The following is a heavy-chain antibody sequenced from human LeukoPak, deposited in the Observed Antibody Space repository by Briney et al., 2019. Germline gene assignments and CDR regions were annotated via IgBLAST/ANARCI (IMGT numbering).Heavy chain of an antibody. CDR2: IYYSGST. V-gene: IGHV4-59*01. D-gene: IGHD5/OR15-5a*01. CDR1: GASISSYY. CDR3: ASGLNWFDP. J-gene: IGHJ5*02. Sequence: SETLSLTCTVSGASISSYYWSWIRQPPGKGLEWIGYIYYSGSTNYNPSLKSRVTISVDTSKNQFSLKLSSVTAADTAVYYCASGLNWFDPWGQGTLVTVSS.